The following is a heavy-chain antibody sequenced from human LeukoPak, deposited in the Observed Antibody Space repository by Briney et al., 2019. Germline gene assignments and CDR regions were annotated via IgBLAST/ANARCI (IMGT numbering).Heavy chain of an antibody. J-gene: IGHJ6*02. CDR1: GFIFSSYG. Sequence: GGSLRLPCAASGFIFSSYGMHWVRQAPGKGLEWVAVIWYDGSNKYYADSVKGRFTISRDNSKNTLYLQMNSLRAEDTAVYYCARDRFGGNSRNYYYGMDVWGQGTTVTVSS. D-gene: IGHD4-23*01. CDR3: ARDRFGGNSRNYYYGMDV. CDR2: IWYDGSNK. V-gene: IGHV3-33*01.